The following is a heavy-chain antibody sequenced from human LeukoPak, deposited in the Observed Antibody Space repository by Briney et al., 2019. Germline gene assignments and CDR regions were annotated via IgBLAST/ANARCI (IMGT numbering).Heavy chain of an antibody. CDR3: ARGGYCGDDCFFYS. CDR2: IYPSGTT. J-gene: IGHJ4*02. Sequence: SETLSLTCTVSGGSINSGTYYWGWIRQPAGKGLEWIGRIYPSGTTNYNPSLKSRVTISVDTSKNQFSLKLTSVTAADTAVYYCARGGYCGDDCFFYSWGQGTLVTVSS. V-gene: IGHV4-61*02. D-gene: IGHD2-21*02. CDR1: GGSINSGTYY.